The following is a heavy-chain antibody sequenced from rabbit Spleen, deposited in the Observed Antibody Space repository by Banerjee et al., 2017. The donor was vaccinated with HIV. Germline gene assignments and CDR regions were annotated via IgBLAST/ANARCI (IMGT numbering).Heavy chain of an antibody. J-gene: IGHJ4*01. D-gene: IGHD1-1*01. CDR1: GVSLNDKDV. V-gene: IGHV1S45*01. Sequence: QEQLEESGGGRVKPEGSLTLTCKASGVSLNDKDVMCWVRQAPGKGLEWIACINIVTGKSVYASWAKGRFTIFRCSGNTVALQMTSLTAADTATYFCARDLVAVICWNFNLWGPGTLVTVS. CDR2: INIVTGKS. CDR3: ARDLVAVICWNFNL.